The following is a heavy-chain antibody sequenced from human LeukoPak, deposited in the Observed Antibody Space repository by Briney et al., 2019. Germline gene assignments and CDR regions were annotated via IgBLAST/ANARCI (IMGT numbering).Heavy chain of an antibody. CDR1: GFTFSSYV. CDR3: AKGVRYFDWLSDY. CDR2: ITGSGDGT. J-gene: IGHJ4*02. Sequence: PGGSLRLSCAASGFTFSSYVMSWVRQAPGKGLEWVSAITGSGDGTYYADSVKGRFTISRDNSKNTLYLQMNSLRAEDTAVYYCAKGVRYFDWLSDYWGQGTLVTVSS. D-gene: IGHD3-9*01. V-gene: IGHV3-23*01.